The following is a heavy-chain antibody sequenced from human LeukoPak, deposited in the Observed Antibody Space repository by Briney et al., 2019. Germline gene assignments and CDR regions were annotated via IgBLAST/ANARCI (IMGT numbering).Heavy chain of an antibody. CDR3: ARGLWGLLHFYFDY. J-gene: IGHJ4*02. D-gene: IGHD3-22*01. CDR1: GGSISSYY. V-gene: IGHV4-34*01. Sequence: SETLSLTCTVSGGSISSYYWSWIRQPPGKGLEWIGEINHSGSTNYNPSLKSRVTISVDTSKNQFSLKLSSVTAADTAVYYCARGLWGLLHFYFDYWGQGTLVTVSS. CDR2: INHSGST.